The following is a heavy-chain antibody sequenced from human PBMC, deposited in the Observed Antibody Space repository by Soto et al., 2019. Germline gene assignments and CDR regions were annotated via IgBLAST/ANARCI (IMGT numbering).Heavy chain of an antibody. V-gene: IGHV3-53*01. CDR2: IYSDGTT. CDR1: GXTVSSNY. J-gene: IGHJ4*02. CDR3: AILSN. Sequence: RLSFAASGXTVSSNYMNWVRQAPGKGLEWLSIIYSDGTTYYADSVKGRFTISRDNFKNTLYLQMNNLRAEDTAVYYCAILSNWGQGTLVTVSS. D-gene: IGHD6-6*01.